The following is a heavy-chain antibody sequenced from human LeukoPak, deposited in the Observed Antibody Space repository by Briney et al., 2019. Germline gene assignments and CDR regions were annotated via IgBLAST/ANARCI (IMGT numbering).Heavy chain of an antibody. V-gene: IGHV3-74*01. CDR2: INSDGSIV. CDR1: GFTFSSTW. CDR3: SRVLYSSGWVFGGYCAMDV. D-gene: IGHD6-19*01. Sequence: AGGSLRLSCAASGFTFSSTWMNWVRQAPGKGPVWVSRINSDGSIVTYADSVKGRFTVSRNNAENSLYLQMNSLRAEDTAVYYCSRVLYSSGWVFGGYCAMDVWAKGPRSPSP. J-gene: IGHJ6*02.